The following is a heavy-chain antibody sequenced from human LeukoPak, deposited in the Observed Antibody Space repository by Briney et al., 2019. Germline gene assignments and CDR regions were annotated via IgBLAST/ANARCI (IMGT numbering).Heavy chain of an antibody. CDR3: ARDSYDSSGYQRPYDY. J-gene: IGHJ4*02. V-gene: IGHV1-69*05. CDR2: IIPIFGTA. CDR1: GGTFSSYA. Sequence: GASVKVSCKASGGTFSSYAISWVRQAPGQGLEWMGRIIPIFGTANYAQKFQGRVTITTDESTSTAYMELSSLRSEDTAVYYCARDSYDSSGYQRPYDYWGQGTLVTVSS. D-gene: IGHD3-22*01.